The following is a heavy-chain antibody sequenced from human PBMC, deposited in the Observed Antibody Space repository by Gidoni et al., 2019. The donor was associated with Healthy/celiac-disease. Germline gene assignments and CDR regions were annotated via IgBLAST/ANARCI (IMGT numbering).Heavy chain of an antibody. Sequence: QVQLQESGPGLVKPSETLSLTSTVSAGSISRSPWSWIRQPPGKGLEWIGYIHYSGSSNYNPSLKSRVTISVDTSKNQFSLKLSSVTAADTAVYYCARDGGGSSSSSISYYYYGMDVWGQGTTVTVSS. CDR3: ARDGGGSSSSSISYYYYGMDV. J-gene: IGHJ6*02. CDR1: AGSISRSP. CDR2: IHYSGSS. V-gene: IGHV4-59*01. D-gene: IGHD6-6*01.